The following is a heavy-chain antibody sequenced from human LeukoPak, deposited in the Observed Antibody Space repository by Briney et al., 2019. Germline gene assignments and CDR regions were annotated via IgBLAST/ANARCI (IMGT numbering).Heavy chain of an antibody. CDR2: IWYDGNNK. CDR3: ARGSGAYYTWFDP. D-gene: IGHD3-16*01. V-gene: IGHV3-33*01. CDR1: GFTFSSYG. J-gene: IGHJ5*02. Sequence: GGSLRLSCAASGFTFSSYGMHWVRQAPGKGLEWVAVIWYDGNNKYYADSVKGRFTISRDNSKNTLYLQMNSLRAEDTAVYYCARGSGAYYTWFDPWGQGILVTVSS.